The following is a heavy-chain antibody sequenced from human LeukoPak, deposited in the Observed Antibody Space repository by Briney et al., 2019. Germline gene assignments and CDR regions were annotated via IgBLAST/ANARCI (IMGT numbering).Heavy chain of an antibody. J-gene: IGHJ4*02. V-gene: IGHV4-34*01. CDR1: GGSFSGYY. CDR2: ISHGGST. Sequence: PAETLSLTCAVYGGSFSGYYWSWIRQPPGKGREWMGEISHGGSTNYNPSLKRRVTISVDTSKNQLSLKLSAVTAANTAVYYCAKAYAYGSGSSRPYYYDYWGPGTLVTVPS. D-gene: IGHD3-10*01. CDR3: AKAYAYGSGSSRPYYYDY.